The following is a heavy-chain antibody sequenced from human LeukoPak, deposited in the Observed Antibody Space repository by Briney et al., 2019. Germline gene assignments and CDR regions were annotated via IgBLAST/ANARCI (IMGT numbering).Heavy chain of an antibody. J-gene: IGHJ4*02. V-gene: IGHV1-8*01. Sequence: ASVKVSCKASGYTFTTYDINWVRQAPGQGLEWLGWMNPKSGNTGVAQKLQGRLFMTRNTSITTAYMELRSLRFEETAVYYCTRGRGWLAPFDFWGQGTRVTVSS. CDR3: TRGRGWLAPFDF. CDR2: MNPKSGNT. CDR1: GYTFTTYD. D-gene: IGHD3-22*01.